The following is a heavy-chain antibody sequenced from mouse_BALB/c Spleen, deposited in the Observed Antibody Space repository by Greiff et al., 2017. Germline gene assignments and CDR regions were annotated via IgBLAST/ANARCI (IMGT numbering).Heavy chain of an antibody. CDR3: ARRDGNYGY. CDR2: INPTNGDT. D-gene: IGHD2-1*01. J-gene: IGHJ2*01. CDR1: GYTFNDYY. V-gene: IGHV1-26*01. Sequence: VQLQQSGPELVKPGASVKMSCKASGYTFNDYYMKWVKQSHGQSLEWIGDINPTNGDTFYNQKFKGKATLTVDKSSSTAYLQLNSLTSEDSAVYYCARRDGNYGYWGQGTTLTVSS.